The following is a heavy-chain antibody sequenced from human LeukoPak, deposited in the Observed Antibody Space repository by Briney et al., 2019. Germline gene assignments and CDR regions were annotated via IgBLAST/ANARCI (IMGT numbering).Heavy chain of an antibody. D-gene: IGHD5-18*01. J-gene: IGHJ4*02. V-gene: IGHV3-21*01. Sequence: GGSLRLSCTASGFTFSSYATNWVRQAPGKGLEWVSSIGSSSSYIYYADSVKGRFTISRDNAKNSLHLQMNSLRAGDTAVYYWAAPPKHTAMVNSWGRETLVTAS. CDR3: AAPPKHTAMVNS. CDR2: IGSSSSYI. CDR1: GFTFSSYA.